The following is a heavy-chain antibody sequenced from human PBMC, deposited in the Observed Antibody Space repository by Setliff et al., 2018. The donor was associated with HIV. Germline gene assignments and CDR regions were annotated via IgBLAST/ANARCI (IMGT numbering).Heavy chain of an antibody. V-gene: IGHV3-7*05. Sequence: GGSLRLSCAASGFTFSTYWMSWVRQAPGKGLEWVANIKQDGSEKNYMDSVKGRFTISRDNAKNSLYLQMNSLRAEDTAVYYCANPPLKGHLGVGFDYWGQGTQVTVSS. CDR3: ANPPLKGHLGVGFDY. CDR2: IKQDGSEK. J-gene: IGHJ4*02. D-gene: IGHD3-16*01. CDR1: GFTFSTYW.